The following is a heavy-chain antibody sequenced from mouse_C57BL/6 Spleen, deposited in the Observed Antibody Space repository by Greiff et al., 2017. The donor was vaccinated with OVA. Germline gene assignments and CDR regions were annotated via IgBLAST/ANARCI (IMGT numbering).Heavy chain of an antibody. D-gene: IGHD1-1*01. CDR2: IHPNSGST. CDR3: ARDTSVVTPRDYAMGY. V-gene: IGHV1-64*01. J-gene: IGHJ4*01. Sequence: VQLQQPGAELVKPGASVKLSCKASGYTFTSYWMHWVKQRPGKGLEWIGMIHPNSGSTNYNEKFKSKATLTVDKSSSTAYMQLSSLTSEDSAVYYCARDTSVVTPRDYAMGYWGQGTSVTVSA. CDR1: GYTFTSYW.